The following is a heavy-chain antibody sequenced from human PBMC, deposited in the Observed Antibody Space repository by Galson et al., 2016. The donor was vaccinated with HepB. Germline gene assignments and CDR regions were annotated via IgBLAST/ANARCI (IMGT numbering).Heavy chain of an antibody. V-gene: IGHV3-48*01. J-gene: IGHJ6*02. CDR2: ISSASSTI. D-gene: IGHD5-18*01. CDR3: AKDKWIEPSGGMDV. CDR1: GFTFSSYS. Sequence: FLRLSCAASGFTFSSYSMNWVRRAPGKGLEWVSYISSASSTIYYADSVKGRFTISRDNAKNSLFLQMKSLRVEDTALYYCAKDKWIEPSGGMDVWGQGITVTVSS.